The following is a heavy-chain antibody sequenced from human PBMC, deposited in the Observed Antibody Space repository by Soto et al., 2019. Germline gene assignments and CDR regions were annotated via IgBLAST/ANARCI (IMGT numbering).Heavy chain of an antibody. V-gene: IGHV3-23*01. Sequence: ELQLLESGGALVQPGGSLRLSCVASGIPSADFAMTWVRQRPGKGLEWVSTISGDGGRTYYADSVKGRFTVSRDNSKRTLSLQMNSLREEDTAIYYCAKGLRRLLRTQYYYGLDVWGRGTTVTVSS. CDR3: AKGLRRLLRTQYYYGLDV. CDR1: GIPSADFA. CDR2: ISGDGGRT. J-gene: IGHJ6*02. D-gene: IGHD3-10*01.